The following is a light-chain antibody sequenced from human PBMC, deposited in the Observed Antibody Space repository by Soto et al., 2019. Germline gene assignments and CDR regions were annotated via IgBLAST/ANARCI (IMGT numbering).Light chain of an antibody. V-gene: IGLV1-40*01. CDR1: SSNIGAGYD. CDR2: GNS. CDR3: QPYDTSLNVVL. J-gene: IGLJ2*01. Sequence: QSVLTQPPSVSGAPGQRVTISCTGSSSNIGAGYDVHWYQQLPGAAPKLLIYGNSNRPAGVPDRFSGSTSGTSASLAITGLQAEEEADYYCQPYDTSLNVVLFGGGTKLTVL.